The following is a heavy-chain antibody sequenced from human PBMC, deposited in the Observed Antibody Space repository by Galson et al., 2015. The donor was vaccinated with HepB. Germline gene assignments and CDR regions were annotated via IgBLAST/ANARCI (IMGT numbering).Heavy chain of an antibody. D-gene: IGHD6-19*01. CDR3: ARPLAYSSGWYWNY. V-gene: IGHV3-21*04. CDR2: ISSSSSYI. CDR1: GFTFSSYS. Sequence: SLRLSCAASGFTFSSYSMNWVRQAPGKGLEWVSSISSSSSYIYYADSVKGRFTISRDNAKNSLYLQMNSLRAEDTAVFYCARPLAYSSGWYWNYWGQGTLVTVSS. J-gene: IGHJ4*02.